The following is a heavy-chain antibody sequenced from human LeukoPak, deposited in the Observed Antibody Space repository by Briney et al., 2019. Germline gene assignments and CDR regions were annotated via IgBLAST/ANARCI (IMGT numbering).Heavy chain of an antibody. D-gene: IGHD2-2*01. CDR3: ARVALRYCSSSSCFYLDY. V-gene: IGHV1-18*01. Sequence: ASVKVSCKASGYTFTSYGISWVRQAPGQGLEWMGWISAYNGNTNYAQKLQGRVTMTTGTSTSTAYMELRSLRSDDTAVYYCARVALRYCSSSSCFYLDYWGQGTLATVSS. CDR2: ISAYNGNT. J-gene: IGHJ4*02. CDR1: GYTFTSYG.